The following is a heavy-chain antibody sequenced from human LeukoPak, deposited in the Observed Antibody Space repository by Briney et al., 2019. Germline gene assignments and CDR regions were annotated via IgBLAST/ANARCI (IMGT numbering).Heavy chain of an antibody. CDR3: ARPYYYGSGSYNY. CDR2: IIPIFGTA. CDR1: GGTFSSYA. J-gene: IGHJ4*02. D-gene: IGHD3-10*01. V-gene: IGHV1-69*13. Sequence: ASVKVSCKASGGTFSSYAISWVRQAPGQGLEWMGGIIPIFGTANYAQKFQGRVTITADESTSTAYMELSSLRSEDTAVYYCARPYYYGSGSYNYWGQGTLVTVSS.